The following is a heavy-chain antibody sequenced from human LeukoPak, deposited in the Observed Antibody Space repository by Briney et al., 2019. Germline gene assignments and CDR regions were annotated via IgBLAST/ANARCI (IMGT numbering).Heavy chain of an antibody. J-gene: IGHJ4*02. CDR2: INAGNGNT. CDR3: AREYYDYVWGSYRYWYYFDY. D-gene: IGHD3-16*02. CDR1: GYTFTSYA. V-gene: IGHV1-3*01. Sequence: ASVKVSCKASGYTFTSYAMHWVRQAPGQRLEWMGWINAGNGNTKYSQKFQGRVTITRDTSATTAYMELSSLRSEDTAVYYRAREYYDYVWGSYRYWYYFDYWGQGTLVTVSS.